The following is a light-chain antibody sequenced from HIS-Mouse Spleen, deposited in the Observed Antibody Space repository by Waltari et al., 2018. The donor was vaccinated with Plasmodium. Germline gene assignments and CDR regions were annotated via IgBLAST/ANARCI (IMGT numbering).Light chain of an antibody. V-gene: IGLV3-1*01. CDR3: QAWDSSGTYWV. J-gene: IGLJ3*02. CDR1: KLGDKY. CDR2: QDS. Sequence: SYELTQPPSVSVSPGQTASITCSGDKLGDKYACWYQQKPGQSPVLVIYQDSKRPSGSPERFSGSNSGKTATLTISGAQAMDEADYYCQAWDSSGTYWVFGGGTKLTVL.